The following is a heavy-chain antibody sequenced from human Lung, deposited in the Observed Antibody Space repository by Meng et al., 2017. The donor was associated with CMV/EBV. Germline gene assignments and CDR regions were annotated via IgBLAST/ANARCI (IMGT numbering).Heavy chain of an antibody. J-gene: IGHJ4*02. V-gene: IGHV3-11*01. CDR2: ISSSGNTI. CDR1: GFTVSDYY. CDR3: VREDYGDYFFDT. D-gene: IGHD4-17*01. Sequence: SCAASGFTVSDYYVSWIRQAPGKGLEWLSYISSSGNTIHYADSVKGRFIISRDTPKNSVSLQMNGLRAEDTAVYYCVREDYGDYFFDTGGQGTLVTVSS.